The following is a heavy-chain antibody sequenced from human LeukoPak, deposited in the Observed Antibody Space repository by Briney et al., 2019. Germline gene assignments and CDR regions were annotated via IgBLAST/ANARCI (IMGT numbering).Heavy chain of an antibody. J-gene: IGHJ3*02. CDR1: GYTFTSYG. Sequence: SVKVSCKASGYTFTSYGISWVRQAPGQGLEWMGRIIPILGIANYAQKFQGRVTITADKSTSTAYMELSSLRSEDTAVYYCARAKSGYDHYDAFDIWGQGTMVTVSS. CDR2: IIPILGIA. CDR3: ARAKSGYDHYDAFDI. V-gene: IGHV1-69*04. D-gene: IGHD5-12*01.